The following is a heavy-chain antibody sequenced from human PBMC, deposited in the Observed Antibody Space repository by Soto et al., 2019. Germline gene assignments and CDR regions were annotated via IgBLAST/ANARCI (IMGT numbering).Heavy chain of an antibody. CDR1: GGSLTSGTYS. J-gene: IGHJ4*02. Sequence: TLSLTAAVSGGSLTSGTYSGNWIRQPPGKGLEWIGYIFPSGTTYYNPSLKSRVSISIDVSKNQFSLNLRSLTAADTAVYYCARGREFDSWGQGTLVTVSS. CDR3: ARGREFDS. CDR2: IFPSGTT. V-gene: IGHV4-30-2*01.